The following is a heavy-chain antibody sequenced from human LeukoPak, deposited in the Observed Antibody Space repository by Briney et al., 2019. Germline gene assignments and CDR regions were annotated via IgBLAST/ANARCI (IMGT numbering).Heavy chain of an antibody. CDR2: ISSSSSYI. D-gene: IGHD3-3*01. V-gene: IGHV3-21*01. CDR3: ARVEESASFDP. J-gene: IGHJ5*02. CDR1: GFTFSSYS. Sequence: GGSLRLPCAASGFTFSSYSMNWVRQAPGKGLEWVSSISSSSSYIYYADSVKGRFTISRDNAKNSLYLQMNSLRAEDTAVYYCARVEESASFDPWGQGTLVTVSS.